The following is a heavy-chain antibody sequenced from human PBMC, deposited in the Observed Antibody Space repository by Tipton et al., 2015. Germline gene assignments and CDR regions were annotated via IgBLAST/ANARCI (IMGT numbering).Heavy chain of an antibody. CDR1: GFTFSGYR. J-gene: IGHJ6*02. CDR2: ISKSSRTI. D-gene: IGHD3-10*01. V-gene: IGHV3-48*04. CDR3: AKVREYGLYYGLDV. Sequence: SLRLSCAASGFTFSGYRMNWVRQVPGKGLEWVSYISKSSRTIYYADSVRGRFAISRDNAKNSLYLQMNSLRPEDTALYYCAKVREYGLYYGLDVWGQGTTVTVSS.